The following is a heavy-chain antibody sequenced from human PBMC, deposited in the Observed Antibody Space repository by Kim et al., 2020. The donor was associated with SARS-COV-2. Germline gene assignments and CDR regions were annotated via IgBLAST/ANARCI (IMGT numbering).Heavy chain of an antibody. CDR3: AKDGSGTRAFDI. J-gene: IGHJ3*02. Sequence: SETLSLTCSVSGGSISNYYWSWIRQSPDRGLEWIGYIYYSGSTNYNPSLKSRVTMSVDTSKNQFSLKLTSVTAADTAVYYCAKDGSGTRAFDIWGQGIMVTVSS. V-gene: IGHV4-59*13. CDR2: IYYSGST. D-gene: IGHD1-26*01. CDR1: GGSISNYY.